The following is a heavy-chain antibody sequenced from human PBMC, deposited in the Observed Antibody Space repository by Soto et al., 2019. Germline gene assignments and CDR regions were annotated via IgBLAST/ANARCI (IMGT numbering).Heavy chain of an antibody. CDR3: SRFIMVGGWFDPNYYHGMDV. J-gene: IGHJ6*02. CDR1: GYTFSNYG. Sequence: QVPLVQSGAEVKKPGASVTVSCKTSGYTFSNYGINWVRQAPGQGLEWMGWISGYNGNTNYAQTVQGRVTMTTDTSTGTVYMELRSLKSDDTAIYYCSRFIMVGGWFDPNYYHGMDVWGQGTTVTGSS. V-gene: IGHV1-18*01. CDR2: ISGYNGNT. D-gene: IGHD6-19*01.